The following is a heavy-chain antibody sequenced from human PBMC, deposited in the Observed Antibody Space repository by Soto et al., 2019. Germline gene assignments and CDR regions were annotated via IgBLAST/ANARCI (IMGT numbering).Heavy chain of an antibody. CDR3: ARGGSGAYYQDS. CDR1: GFTFSSYW. J-gene: IGHJ4*02. CDR2: INSDGSRV. D-gene: IGHD3-22*01. V-gene: IGHV3-74*01. Sequence: VQLVESGGDFVQPGGSLRLSCAASGFTFSSYWMHWVRQVPGKGLVWVSRINSDGSRVNYADSVKGRFAISRDNAKNTLYLHVNSLTVEDTAVYSCARGGSGAYYQDSWGRGTLVTVSS.